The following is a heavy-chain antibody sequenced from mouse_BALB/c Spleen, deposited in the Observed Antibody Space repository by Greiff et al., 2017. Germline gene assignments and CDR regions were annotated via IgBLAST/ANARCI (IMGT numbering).Heavy chain of an antibody. CDR1: GYTFTNYW. J-gene: IGHJ4*01. Sequence: VQLQESGAELVRPGTSVKLSCKASGYTFTNYWLGWVKQRPGHGLEWIGDIYPGGGYTNYNEKFKGKATLTADTSSSTAYMQLSSLTSEDSAVYFCAQWDYAMDYWGQGTSVTVSS. CDR3: AQWDYAMDY. CDR2: IYPGGGYT. V-gene: IGHV1-63*02. D-gene: IGHD1-3*01.